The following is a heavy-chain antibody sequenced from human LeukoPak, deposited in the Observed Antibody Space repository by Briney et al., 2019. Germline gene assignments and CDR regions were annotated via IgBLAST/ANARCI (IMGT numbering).Heavy chain of an antibody. Sequence: ASVKVSCKSSGYTFTDYYLHWVRQAPRQGLAWMGWTNPNSGATKYAQKFQGWVTMTRDTSISTAYMELGGLRSDVTAMYYCARGEYQSSGYRSEAFDIWGQGTMVTASS. J-gene: IGHJ3*02. CDR3: ARGEYQSSGYRSEAFDI. CDR1: GYTFTDYY. V-gene: IGHV1-2*04. CDR2: TNPNSGAT. D-gene: IGHD3-22*01.